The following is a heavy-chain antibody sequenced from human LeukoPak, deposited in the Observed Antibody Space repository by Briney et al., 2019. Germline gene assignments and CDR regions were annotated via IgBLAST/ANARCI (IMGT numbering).Heavy chain of an antibody. V-gene: IGHV4-59*01. CDR1: GGSISSYY. Sequence: SETLSLTCTVSGGSISSYYWSWIRQPPGKGLEWIGYIYYSGSTNYNPSLKSRVTISVDTSKNQFSLKLSSVTAADTAVYYCARDGDDSRPPDYWGQGTPVTVSS. D-gene: IGHD3-22*01. CDR2: IYYSGST. CDR3: ARDGDDSRPPDY. J-gene: IGHJ4*02.